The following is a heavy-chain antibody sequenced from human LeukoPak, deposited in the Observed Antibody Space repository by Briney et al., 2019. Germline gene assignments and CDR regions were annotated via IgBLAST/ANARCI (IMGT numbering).Heavy chain of an antibody. V-gene: IGHV1-18*01. CDR2: ISAYNGNT. CDR3: ARGPSVAGHLDY. Sequence: GASVKVSCKASGYTFTSYGISWVRQAPGQGLEWMGWISAYNGNTNYAQKLQGRVTMTRDMSTSTVYMELSSLRSEDTAVYYCARGPSVAGHLDYWGQGTLVTVSS. CDR1: GYTFTSYG. J-gene: IGHJ4*02. D-gene: IGHD6-19*01.